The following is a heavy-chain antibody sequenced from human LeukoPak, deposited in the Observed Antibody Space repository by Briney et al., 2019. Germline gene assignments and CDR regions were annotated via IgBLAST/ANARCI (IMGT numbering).Heavy chain of an antibody. Sequence: SETLSLTCTVSGGSISSSIYYWSWIRQPPGKGLEWIGEINHSGSTNYNPSLKSRVTISVDTSKNQFSLKLSSVTAADTAVYYCATMYDFWSGYSSSYYFDYWGQGTLVTVSS. CDR2: INHSGST. V-gene: IGHV4-39*07. D-gene: IGHD3-3*01. CDR3: ATMYDFWSGYSSSYYFDY. J-gene: IGHJ4*02. CDR1: GGSISSSIYY.